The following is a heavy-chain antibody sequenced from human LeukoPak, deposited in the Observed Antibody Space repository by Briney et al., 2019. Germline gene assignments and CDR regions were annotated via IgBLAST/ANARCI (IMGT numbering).Heavy chain of an antibody. V-gene: IGHV1-46*01. J-gene: IGHJ2*01. CDR3: ARDRKLCSGGSCYSSYFDL. D-gene: IGHD2-15*01. CDR2: INPSGGST. Sequence: GASVKVSCKASGYTFTSYYMHWVRQAPGQGLEWMGIINPSGGSTSYAQKCQGRVTMTRDTSTSTVYMELSSLRSEDTAVYYCARDRKLCSGGSCYSSYFDLWGRGTLVTVSS. CDR1: GYTFTSYY.